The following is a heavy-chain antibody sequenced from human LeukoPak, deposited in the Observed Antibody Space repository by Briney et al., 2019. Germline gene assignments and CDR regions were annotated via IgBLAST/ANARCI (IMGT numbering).Heavy chain of an antibody. CDR3: ARYVSPDYYDSSGYPVEDGHYGMDV. V-gene: IGHV4-31*03. J-gene: IGHJ6*02. CDR2: IYYSGST. D-gene: IGHD3-22*01. CDR1: GGSISSGVYY. Sequence: SETLSLTCTVSGGSISSGVYYWSWIRQHPGKGLEWIGYIYYSGSTYYNPSLKSRVTISVDTSKNQFSLKLSSVTAADTAVYYCARYVSPDYYDSSGYPVEDGHYGMDVWGQGTTVTVSS.